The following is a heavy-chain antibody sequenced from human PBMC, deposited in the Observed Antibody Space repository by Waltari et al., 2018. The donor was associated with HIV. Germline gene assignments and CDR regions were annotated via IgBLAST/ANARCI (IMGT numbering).Heavy chain of an antibody. CDR2: INPSGGST. D-gene: IGHD3-10*01. V-gene: IGHV1-46*01. J-gene: IGHJ4*02. CDR3: ARASISPRWFGSPGDY. CDR1: GYTFSSNY. Sequence: QVQVVQSGAEVKKPGASVTVSCKASGYTFSSNYMHWVRQAPGQGLEWMGIINPSGGSTSYAQKFQGRVTMTRDTSTSTVYMELSSLRSEDTAVYYCARASISPRWFGSPGDYWGQGTLVPVSS.